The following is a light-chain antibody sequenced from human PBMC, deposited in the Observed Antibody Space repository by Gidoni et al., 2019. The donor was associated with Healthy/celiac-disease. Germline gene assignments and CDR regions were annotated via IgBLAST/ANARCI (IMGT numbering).Light chain of an antibody. CDR1: QGICNY. J-gene: IGKJ4*02. V-gene: IGKV1-16*02. CDR3: QQYNSYPLT. CDR2: CAY. Sequence: DFTMTPSPFSLTASVGDRVTITCRSSQGICNYLAWFQQNPGKAPNYMIYCAYSLQSGVPSKCSGSGGGAYFTLTISSLQPEDCATYYCQQYNSYPLTFGGXTKVEIK.